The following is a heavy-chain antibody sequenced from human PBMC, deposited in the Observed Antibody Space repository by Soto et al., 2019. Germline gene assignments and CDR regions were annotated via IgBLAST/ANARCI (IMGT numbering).Heavy chain of an antibody. CDR1: GYAFTTYG. J-gene: IGHJ4*02. V-gene: IGHV1-18*01. D-gene: IGHD1-1*01. Sequence: QVPLVQSGAEXXKPGASVKVSCKGSGYAFTTYGITWVRQAPGQGLEWMGWISAHNGNTNYAQKLQGRVTVTRDTSTSTAYMELRSLRSDDTAVYYCARGRYGDYWGQGALVTVSS. CDR2: ISAHNGNT. CDR3: ARGRYGDY.